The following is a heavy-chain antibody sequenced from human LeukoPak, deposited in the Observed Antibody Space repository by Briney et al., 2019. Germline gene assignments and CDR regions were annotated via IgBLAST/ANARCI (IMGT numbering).Heavy chain of an antibody. CDR2: ISSSSSYI. Sequence: GGSLTLSCAATGFSFTTYAMNWVRQAPGKGLEWVSSISSSSSYIYYADSVKGRFTISRDNAKNSLYLQMNSLRAEDTAVYYCARDRWYGDYWGTVDVWGKGTTVTVSS. CDR1: GFSFTTYA. V-gene: IGHV3-21*01. CDR3: ARDRWYGDYWGTVDV. J-gene: IGHJ6*04. D-gene: IGHD4-17*01.